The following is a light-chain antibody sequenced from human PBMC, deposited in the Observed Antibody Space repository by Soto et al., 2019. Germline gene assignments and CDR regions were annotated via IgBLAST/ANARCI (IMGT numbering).Light chain of an antibody. Sequence: QPVLTQPASVSGSPGQSIAIYCTGTSSDVGGYNYVSWYQQHPGKAPKLLIYDVDNWPSGVSSRFSGSKSGNTASLTISGLQAEDEAEYYCSSYTSSNTLVVFGGGTKLTVL. CDR2: DVD. CDR3: SSYTSSNTLVV. CDR1: SSDVGGYNY. V-gene: IGLV2-14*01. J-gene: IGLJ2*01.